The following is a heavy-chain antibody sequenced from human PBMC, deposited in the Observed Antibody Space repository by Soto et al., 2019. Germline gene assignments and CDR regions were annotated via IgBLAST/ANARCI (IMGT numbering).Heavy chain of an antibody. CDR1: GYTFIGYY. J-gene: IGHJ4*02. D-gene: IGHD5-12*01. V-gene: IGHV1-2*04. CDR2: INPNSGGA. Sequence: QVQLVQSGAEVKKPGASVKVSCKASGYTFIGYYIHWVRQAPGQGLEWMGWINPNSGGAKYSQKFQAWVTMTSDTSISTAYMELSRLNSDDTAVYYCARSGGGYDLGDYWGQGTLVTVSS. CDR3: ARSGGGYDLGDY.